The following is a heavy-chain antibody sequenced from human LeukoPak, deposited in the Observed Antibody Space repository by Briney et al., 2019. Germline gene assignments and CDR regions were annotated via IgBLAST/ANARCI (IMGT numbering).Heavy chain of an antibody. V-gene: IGHV3-9*01. CDR1: GFTFDDYS. CDR2: IYFNSGSV. CDR3: ARVVSLGAFDI. D-gene: IGHD5/OR15-5a*01. J-gene: IGHJ3*02. Sequence: GGSLRLSCAASGFTFDDYSMHWVRQAPGRGLEWVSGIYFNSGSVGYADSVKGRFTISRDNAKNSLYLQMNSLRAEDTAVYYCARVVSLGAFDIWGQGTMVTVSS.